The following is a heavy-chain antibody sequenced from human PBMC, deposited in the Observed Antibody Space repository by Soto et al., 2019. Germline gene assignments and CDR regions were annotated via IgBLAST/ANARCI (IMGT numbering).Heavy chain of an antibody. D-gene: IGHD3-10*01. CDR2: IYYSGST. J-gene: IGHJ6*02. CDR1: GGSISSGGYC. CDR3: ARGGGGSGTNYYYYYGMDV. Sequence: SETLSLTCTVSGGSISSGGYCWSWSRQHPGKGLGWIGYIYYSGSTYYNPSLKSRVTISVDTTKNQFSLKLRSVNAADTVVYYCARGGGGSGTNYYYYYGMDVWGQGTTVTVS. V-gene: IGHV4-31*03.